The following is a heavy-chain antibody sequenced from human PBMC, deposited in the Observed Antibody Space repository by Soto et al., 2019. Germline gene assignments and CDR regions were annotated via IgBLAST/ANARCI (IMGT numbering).Heavy chain of an antibody. D-gene: IGHD1-26*01. Sequence: VQLQESGPGLVKPSETLSLTCTVSGGSISSYYWSWIRQPPGKGLEWIGYIYYSGSTNYNPSLKSRVTISVDTSKNQFSLKLSSVTAADTAVYYCARQYGGSYADYWGQGTLVTVSS. J-gene: IGHJ4*02. V-gene: IGHV4-59*08. CDR2: IYYSGST. CDR1: GGSISSYY. CDR3: ARQYGGSYADY.